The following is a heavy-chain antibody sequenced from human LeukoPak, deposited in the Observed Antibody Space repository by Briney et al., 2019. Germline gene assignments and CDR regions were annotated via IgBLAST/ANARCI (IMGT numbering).Heavy chain of an antibody. J-gene: IGHJ4*02. CDR2: INSDGSWT. CDR1: GNHW. Sequence: GGSLRLSCAASGNHWMHWVRQAPGKGLVWVSHINSDGSWTSYADSVKGRFTISKDNAKNTVYLQMNNLRAEDTAVYYCVSFYGTYWGRGTLVTVSS. D-gene: IGHD2-2*01. CDR3: VSFYGTY. V-gene: IGHV3-74*01.